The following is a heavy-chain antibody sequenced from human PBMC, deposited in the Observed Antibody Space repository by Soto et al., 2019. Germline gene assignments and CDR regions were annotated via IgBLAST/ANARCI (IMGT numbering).Heavy chain of an antibody. J-gene: IGHJ6*02. D-gene: IGHD3-9*01. CDR3: LTWSHNILTGPDGYGMDV. CDR2: ITHTGEKT. CDR1: GVAFSGCA. V-gene: IGHV3-23*01. Sequence: EVQLLESGGGLVQPGGSLRLSCAASGVAFSGCAMSWVRQAPGQGLEWVSYITHTGEKTYYADAVKGRFTISSDNSKNTLYLQMNSLRAEDTAEHYCLTWSHNILTGPDGYGMDVWGQGTTVTVSS.